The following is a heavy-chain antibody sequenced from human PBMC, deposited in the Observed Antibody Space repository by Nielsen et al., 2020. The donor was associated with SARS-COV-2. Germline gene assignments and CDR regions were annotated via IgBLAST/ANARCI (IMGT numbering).Heavy chain of an antibody. Sequence: GESLKISCAASGFTFSSYWMHWVRQAPGKGLVWVSRINSDGSSTSYADSAKGRFTISRDNAKNTVFLQMNSLRVEDSAVYYCASPAGRTKDFDYWGQGTLVTVSS. J-gene: IGHJ4*02. CDR2: INSDGSST. D-gene: IGHD1/OR15-1a*01. V-gene: IGHV3-74*01. CDR1: GFTFSSYW. CDR3: ASPAGRTKDFDY.